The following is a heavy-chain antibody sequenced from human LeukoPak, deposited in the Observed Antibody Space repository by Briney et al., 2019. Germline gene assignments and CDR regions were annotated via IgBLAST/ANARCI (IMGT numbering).Heavy chain of an antibody. CDR2: TYSDGGT. Sequence: PGGSLRLSCAASGFTVSSNFMTWVRQAPGRGLEWVSYTYSDGGTYYADSVKGRFTISRDNSKNTLYLQMNSLRAEDTAMYYCARDEDKGAFDPWGQGTLVTVSS. D-gene: IGHD3-16*01. V-gene: IGHV3-53*01. CDR1: GFTVSSNF. J-gene: IGHJ5*02. CDR3: ARDEDKGAFDP.